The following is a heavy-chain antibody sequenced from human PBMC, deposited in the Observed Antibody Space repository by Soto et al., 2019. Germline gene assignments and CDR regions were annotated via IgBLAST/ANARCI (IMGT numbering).Heavy chain of an antibody. CDR2: ISTKNGHT. J-gene: IGHJ5*02. CDR3: VRDHFPWFDP. Sequence: QVQLVQSGAEVKKSGASVKVSCKASGYTFLTYDISWVRQAPGQGLEWMGWISTKNGHTNYSQNLQGRATMTTDTSTNTAYLELRNLRSDDTAVYFCVRDHFPWFDPWGQGTLVTVSS. D-gene: IGHD3-3*02. CDR1: GYTFLTYD. V-gene: IGHV1-18*01.